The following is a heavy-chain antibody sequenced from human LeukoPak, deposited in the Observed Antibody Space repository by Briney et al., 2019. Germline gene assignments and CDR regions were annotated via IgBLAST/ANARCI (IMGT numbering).Heavy chain of an antibody. V-gene: IGHV1-8*03. D-gene: IGHD3-10*01. Sequence: ASVEVSCKASGYTFTSYDINWVRQATGQGLEWMGWMNPNSGNTGYAQKFQGRVTITRNTSISTAYMELSSLRSEDTAVYYCARSRTITMVRGVIRGANWFDPWGQGTLVTVSS. CDR2: MNPNSGNT. CDR3: ARSRTITMVRGVIRGANWFDP. J-gene: IGHJ5*02. CDR1: GYTFTSYD.